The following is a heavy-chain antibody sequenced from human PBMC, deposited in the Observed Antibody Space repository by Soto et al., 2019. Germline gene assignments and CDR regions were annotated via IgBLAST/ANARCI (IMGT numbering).Heavy chain of an antibody. Sequence: EVQLVESGGGLVQPGESLRLSCAASGFTFSYYWMHWVRQAPGKGLVWVSRIHSDGSDTTYADSVKGRFTISRDNARNTLDLQMNSLRAEYTAVYYCARGDRGAFDLWVQGTVVTVSS. CDR3: ARGDRGAFDL. J-gene: IGHJ3*01. CDR1: GFTFSYYW. CDR2: IHSDGSDT. D-gene: IGHD1-26*01. V-gene: IGHV3-74*01.